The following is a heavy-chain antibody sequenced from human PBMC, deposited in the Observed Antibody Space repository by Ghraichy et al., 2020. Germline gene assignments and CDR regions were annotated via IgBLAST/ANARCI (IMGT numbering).Heavy chain of an antibody. CDR3: ARGRTRYYDFWIGYDPYYYYMDV. CDR1: GGSFSGYY. J-gene: IGHJ6*03. CDR2: INHSGST. Sequence: SETLSLTCAVYGGSFSGYYWSWIRQPPGKGLEWIGEINHSGSTNYNPSLKSRVTISVDTSKNQFSLKLSSVTAADTAVYYCARGRTRYYDFWIGYDPYYYYMDVWGKGTTVTVSS. D-gene: IGHD3-3*01. V-gene: IGHV4-34*01.